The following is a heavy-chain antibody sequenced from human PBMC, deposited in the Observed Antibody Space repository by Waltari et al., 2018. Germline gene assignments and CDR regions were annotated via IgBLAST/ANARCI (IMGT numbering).Heavy chain of an antibody. V-gene: IGHV3-7*01. CDR3: ARDQWFAFDI. D-gene: IGHD3-22*01. Sequence: EVQLVESGGGLVQPGGSLRLSCAASGFTLSSYWMSWVRQAPGKGLEWVANIKKDGSEEYYVDSVRGRFTTSRDNAKNSLYLQMNSLRPEDTAVYYCARDQWFAFDIWGQGTMVTVSS. CDR1: GFTLSSYW. J-gene: IGHJ3*02. CDR2: IKKDGSEE.